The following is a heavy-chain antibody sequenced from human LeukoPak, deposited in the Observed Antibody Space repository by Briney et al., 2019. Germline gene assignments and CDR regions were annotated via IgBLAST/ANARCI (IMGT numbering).Heavy chain of an antibody. D-gene: IGHD5-18*01. Sequence: PGGSLRLSCAASGFTLSDYYMNWLRQAPGKGLEGVSYISSRGSTIYFADSVKGRFTISRDNARNSLYLQMNSLRAEDTAVYYCARASYSSPIDYWGQGTLVTVSS. J-gene: IGHJ4*02. CDR1: GFTLSDYY. CDR2: ISSRGSTI. V-gene: IGHV3-11*01. CDR3: ARASYSSPIDY.